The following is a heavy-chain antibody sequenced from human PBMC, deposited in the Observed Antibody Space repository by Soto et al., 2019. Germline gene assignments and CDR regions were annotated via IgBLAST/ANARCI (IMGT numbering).Heavy chain of an antibody. J-gene: IGHJ6*04. CDR1: GFTFSSYG. CDR2: ISYDGSNK. V-gene: IGHV3-30*18. D-gene: IGHD6-13*01. CDR3: SKVWRYSRSFMDF. Sequence: PGGSLRLSCAASGFTFSSYGMHWVRQAPGKGLEWVAVISYDGSNKYYADSVKGRFTISRDNSKNTLYLQMNSLRAEDTAVYYGSKVWRYSRSFMDFSGKRTSVTVSS.